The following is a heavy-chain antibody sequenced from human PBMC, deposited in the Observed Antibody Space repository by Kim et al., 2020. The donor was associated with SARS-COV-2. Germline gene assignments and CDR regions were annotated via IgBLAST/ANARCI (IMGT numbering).Heavy chain of an antibody. V-gene: IGHV3-30*18. J-gene: IGHJ4*02. D-gene: IGHD1-20*01. CDR1: GFTFSSYG. CDR3: AKGGIYFDY. CDR2: ISYDGSNK. Sequence: GGSLRLSCAASGFTFSSYGMHWVRQAPGKGLEWVAVISYDGSNKYYADSVKGRFTISRDNSKNTLYLQMNSLRAEDTAVYYCAKGGIYFDYWGQGTLVTVSS.